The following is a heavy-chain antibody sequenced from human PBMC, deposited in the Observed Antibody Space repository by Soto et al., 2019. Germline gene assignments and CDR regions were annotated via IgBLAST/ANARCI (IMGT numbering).Heavy chain of an antibody. CDR1: GFTFSSYG. CDR3: ARDDAIGYVLSHGMDV. J-gene: IGHJ6*02. V-gene: IGHV3-33*01. CDR2: IWYDGSNK. D-gene: IGHD5-12*01. Sequence: GGSLRLSCAASGFTFSSYGMHWVRQAPGKGLEWVAVIWYDGSNKYYADSVKGRFTISRDNSKNTLYLQMNSLRAEDTAVYYCARDDAIGYVLSHGMDVWGQGTTVTVSS.